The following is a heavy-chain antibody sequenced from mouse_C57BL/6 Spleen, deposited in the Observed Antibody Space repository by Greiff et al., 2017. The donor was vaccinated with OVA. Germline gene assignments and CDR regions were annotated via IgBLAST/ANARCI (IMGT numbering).Heavy chain of an antibody. CDR3: ARSQTGPFDY. J-gene: IGHJ2*01. CDR2: IYPGDGDT. V-gene: IGHV1-82*01. CDR1: GYAFSSSW. D-gene: IGHD4-1*01. Sequence: QVQLQHSGPELVKPGASVKISCKASGYAFSSSWMNWVKQRPGKGLEWIGRIYPGDGDTNYNGKFKGKATLTADKSSSTAYMQLSSLTSEDSAVYFCARSQTGPFDYWGQGTTLTVSS.